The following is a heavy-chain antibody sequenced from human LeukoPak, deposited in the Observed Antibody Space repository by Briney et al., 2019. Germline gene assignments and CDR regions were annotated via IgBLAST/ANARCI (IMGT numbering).Heavy chain of an antibody. D-gene: IGHD1-26*01. CDR2: TYYRSKWSN. Sequence: SQTLSLTCAISGDSVSSNSAAWNWIRQSPSRGLEWLRGTYYRSKWSNDYAGSVKSRIIINPDTSKNQFSLQLNSVTPEDTAVYYCTRAREGGWYFDLWGRGTLVTVSS. J-gene: IGHJ2*01. CDR3: TRAREGGWYFDL. CDR1: GDSVSSNSAA. V-gene: IGHV6-1*01.